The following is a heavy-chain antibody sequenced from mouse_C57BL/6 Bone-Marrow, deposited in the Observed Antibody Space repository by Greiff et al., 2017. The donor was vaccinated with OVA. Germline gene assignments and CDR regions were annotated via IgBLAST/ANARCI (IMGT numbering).Heavy chain of an antibody. CDR2: ISDGGSYT. V-gene: IGHV5-4*01. CDR3: ARADYYGSSWFAY. CDR1: GFTFSSYA. J-gene: IGHJ3*01. D-gene: IGHD1-1*01. Sequence: EVQLQESGGGLVKPGGSLKLSCAASGFTFSSYAMSWVRQTPEKRLEWVATISDGGSYTYYPDNVKGRFTISRDNAKNNLYLQMSHLKSEDTAMYYCARADYYGSSWFAYCGQGTLVTVSA.